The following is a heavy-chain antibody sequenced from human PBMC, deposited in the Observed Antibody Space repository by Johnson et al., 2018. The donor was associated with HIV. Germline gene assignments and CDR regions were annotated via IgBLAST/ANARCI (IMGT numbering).Heavy chain of an antibody. CDR3: ARNLRDPAWGDAFDI. D-gene: IGHD3-10*01. CDR2: IYSGGST. V-gene: IGHV3-53*01. Sequence: VQLVESGGGLIQPGGSLRLSCAASGFTVSSNYMRLVRQAPGKGLEWVSVIYSGGSTYYAASVKGRFTISRDNSKNTLYLQMNSLRAEDTAVYYCARNLRDPAWGDAFDIWGQGTMVTVSS. J-gene: IGHJ3*02. CDR1: GFTVSSNY.